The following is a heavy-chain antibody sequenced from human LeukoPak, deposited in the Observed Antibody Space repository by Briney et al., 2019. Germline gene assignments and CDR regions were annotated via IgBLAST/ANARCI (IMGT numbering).Heavy chain of an antibody. J-gene: IGHJ6*03. Sequence: SETLSLTCAVYGGSFSGYYWSWIRQPPGKGLEWIGEINHSGSTNYNPSLKSRVTISVDTSKNQFSLKLSSVTAADTAVYYRARGRKSAAGKRYYYYMDVWGKGTTVTVSS. CDR3: ARGRKSAAGKRYYYYMDV. CDR1: GGSFSGYY. V-gene: IGHV4-34*01. D-gene: IGHD6-13*01. CDR2: INHSGST.